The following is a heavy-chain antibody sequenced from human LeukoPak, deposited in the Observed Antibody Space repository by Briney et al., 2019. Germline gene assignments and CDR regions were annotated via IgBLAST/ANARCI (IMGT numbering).Heavy chain of an antibody. CDR2: IYTSGST. V-gene: IGHV4-4*07. Sequence: SETLSLTCAVYGGSFSGYYWSWIRQPAGKGLEWIGRIYTSGSTNYNPSLKSRVTMSVDTSKNQFSLKLSSVTAADTAVYYCARDRGGAGRNFDYWGQGTLVTVSS. D-gene: IGHD1-26*01. CDR1: GGSFSGYY. J-gene: IGHJ4*02. CDR3: ARDRGGAGRNFDY.